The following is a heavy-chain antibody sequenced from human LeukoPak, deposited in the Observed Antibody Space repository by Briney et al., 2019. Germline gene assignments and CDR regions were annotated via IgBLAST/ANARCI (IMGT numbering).Heavy chain of an antibody. CDR2: ISGGSGST. Sequence: GGSLRLSCAASGFTFSSYAMSWVRQAPGKGLEWVSGISGGSGSTYYADSVKGRFTISRDNSKNTLYLQMNSLRAEDTAVYYCAKAAAYYYDSSGYYHAFDIWGQGTMVTVSS. J-gene: IGHJ3*02. CDR3: AKAAAYYYDSSGYYHAFDI. CDR1: GFTFSSYA. D-gene: IGHD3-22*01. V-gene: IGHV3-23*01.